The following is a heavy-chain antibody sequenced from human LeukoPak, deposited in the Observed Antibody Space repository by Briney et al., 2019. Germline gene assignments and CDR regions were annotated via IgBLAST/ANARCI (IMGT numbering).Heavy chain of an antibody. D-gene: IGHD6-13*01. CDR1: GYTFTSYY. Sequence: ASVKVSCKASGYTFTSYYIHWVRQAPGQGLEWMGIINPSGGSASYAQKFQGRVTMTRDTSTSTVYMELSSLRSEDTAVYYCARDYSSPFDYWGQGTLVTVSS. CDR2: INPSGGSA. J-gene: IGHJ4*02. CDR3: ARDYSSPFDY. V-gene: IGHV1-46*01.